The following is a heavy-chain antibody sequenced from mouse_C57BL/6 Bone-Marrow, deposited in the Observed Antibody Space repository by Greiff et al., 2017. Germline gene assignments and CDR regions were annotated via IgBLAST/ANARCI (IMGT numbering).Heavy chain of an antibody. CDR3: ARPYYSNYWYFDV. D-gene: IGHD2-5*01. CDR1: GYTFTSYC. J-gene: IGHJ1*03. V-gene: IGHV1-55*01. Sequence: QVQLQQPGAELVKPGASVKMSCKASGYTFTSYCITWVKQRPGQGLEWIGDIYPGSGSTNYNEKFKSKAKLTVDTSSSTAYMQLSSLTSEDSAVYYCARPYYSNYWYFDVWGTGTTVTVSS. CDR2: IYPGSGST.